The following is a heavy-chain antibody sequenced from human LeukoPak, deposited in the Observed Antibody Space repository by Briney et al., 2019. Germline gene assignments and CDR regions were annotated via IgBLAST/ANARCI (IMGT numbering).Heavy chain of an antibody. CDR3: AREFGTTVNYYSHGKDV. CDR1: GYTFTNYH. J-gene: IGHJ6*02. D-gene: IGHD1/OR15-1a*01. V-gene: IGHV1-46*01. CDR2: INPSGGST. Sequence: ASVKVSCKASGYTFTNYHMHWVRQAPGQGLEWMGIINPSGGSTSYAEKFKGRVTMTRDTSTTTVYMELSSLRSEDTAVYYCAREFGTTVNYYSHGKDVWGQGPTVTVSS.